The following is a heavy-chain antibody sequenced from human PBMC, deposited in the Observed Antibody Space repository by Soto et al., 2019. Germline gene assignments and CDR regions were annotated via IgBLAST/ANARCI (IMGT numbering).Heavy chain of an antibody. D-gene: IGHD3-16*02. CDR1: GYTFTSYG. Sequence: QVQLVQSGAEVKKPGASVKVSCKASGYTFTSYGISWVRQAPGQGLEWMGWISAYNGNTNYAQKLQGRVTMTTDTSTSTAYMELRSLRSDDTAVYYCAGDHIGGLGELSLRYYYYGMDVWGQGTTVTVSS. J-gene: IGHJ6*02. CDR3: AGDHIGGLGELSLRYYYYGMDV. CDR2: ISAYNGNT. V-gene: IGHV1-18*01.